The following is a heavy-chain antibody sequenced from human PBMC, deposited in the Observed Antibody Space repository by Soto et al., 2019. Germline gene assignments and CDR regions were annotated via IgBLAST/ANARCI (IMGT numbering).Heavy chain of an antibody. D-gene: IGHD1-26*01. CDR3: AKDLLSGSYFGAPIDY. Sequence: QVQLVESGGGVVQPGRSLRLSCAASGFTFSSYGMHWVRQAPGKGLEWVAVISYDGSNKYYADSVKGRFTISRDNSKNTLYLQMNSLRAEDTAVYYCAKDLLSGSYFGAPIDYWGQGTLVTVSS. CDR1: GFTFSSYG. J-gene: IGHJ4*02. V-gene: IGHV3-30*18. CDR2: ISYDGSNK.